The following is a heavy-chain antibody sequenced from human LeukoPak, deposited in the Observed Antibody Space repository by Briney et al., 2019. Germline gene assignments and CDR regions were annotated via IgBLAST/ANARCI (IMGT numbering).Heavy chain of an antibody. CDR3: ARVPSSIAARLSYAFDI. CDR1: GGSISSSSYY. Sequence: SETLSLTCTVSGGSISSSSYYWDWIRQPPGKGLEWIGSIYYSGSTYYNPSLKSRVTISVDTSKNQFSLKLSSVTAADTAVYYCARVPSSIAARLSYAFDIWGQGTMVTVSS. V-gene: IGHV4-39*07. CDR2: IYYSGST. D-gene: IGHD6-6*01. J-gene: IGHJ3*02.